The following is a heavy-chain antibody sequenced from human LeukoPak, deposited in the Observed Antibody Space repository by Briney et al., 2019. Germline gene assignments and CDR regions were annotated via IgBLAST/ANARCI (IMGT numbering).Heavy chain of an antibody. CDR3: ARVKIGYYDSSGYGGHYFDY. J-gene: IGHJ4*02. CDR1: GGSISSSSYY. D-gene: IGHD3-22*01. Sequence: SETLSLTCTVSGGSISSSSYYWGWIRQPPGKGLEWIGGIYYSGCTYYNPSLKSRVTISVDTSKNQFSLKLSSVTAADTAVYYCARVKIGYYDSSGYGGHYFDYWGQGTLVTVSS. V-gene: IGHV4-39*07. CDR2: IYYSGCT.